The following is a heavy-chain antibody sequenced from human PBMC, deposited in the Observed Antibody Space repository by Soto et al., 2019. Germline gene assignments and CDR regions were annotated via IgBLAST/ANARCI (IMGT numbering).Heavy chain of an antibody. V-gene: IGHV5-51*01. J-gene: IGHJ6*02. Sequence: GESLKISCKGSGYSFTSYWIGWVRQMPGKGLKWMGIIYPGDSDTRYSPSFQGQVTISADKSISTAYLQWSSLKASDTAMYYCARLGGMEYSSSSAYYYYGMDVWGQGTTVTVSS. D-gene: IGHD6-6*01. CDR1: GYSFTSYW. CDR2: IYPGDSDT. CDR3: ARLGGMEYSSSSAYYYYGMDV.